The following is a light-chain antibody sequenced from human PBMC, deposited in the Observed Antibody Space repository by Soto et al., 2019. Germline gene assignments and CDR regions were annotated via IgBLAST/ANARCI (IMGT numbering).Light chain of an antibody. Sequence: QSALTQPPSASGSPGQSVTISCTGTSSDIRRYNYVSWYQQHPGKAPKLIVFEVAQRPTGVPDRFSASKSGNTASLTVSGLQAEDEADYYCSSYAGDNRLVFGGGTQLTVL. V-gene: IGLV2-8*01. CDR2: EVA. CDR1: SSDIRRYNY. CDR3: SSYAGDNRLV. J-gene: IGLJ3*02.